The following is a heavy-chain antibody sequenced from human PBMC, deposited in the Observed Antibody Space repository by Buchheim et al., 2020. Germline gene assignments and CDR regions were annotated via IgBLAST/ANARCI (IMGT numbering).Heavy chain of an antibody. CDR3: ARHDSSGYYLDY. V-gene: IGHV4-4*02. Sequence: QMQLQESGPGLVKPSGTLSLTCAVSGGSISSSNWWSWVRQPPGKGLGWIGEIYHSGSTNYNPSLKSRVTISVDKPKHQFTLRLSSVTAADTAVYFCARHDSSGYYLDYWGQGTL. J-gene: IGHJ4*02. CDR1: GGSISSSNW. D-gene: IGHD3-22*01. CDR2: IYHSGST.